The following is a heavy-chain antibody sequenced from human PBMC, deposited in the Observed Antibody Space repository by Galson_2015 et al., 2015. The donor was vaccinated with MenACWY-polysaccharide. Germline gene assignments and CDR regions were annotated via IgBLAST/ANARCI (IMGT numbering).Heavy chain of an antibody. CDR1: GFSFSSYH. CDR2: LSTSDGSI. J-gene: IGHJ2*01. Sequence: SLKLSCEASGFSFSSYHMHWVRQAPGRGLEWVSYLSTSDGSIYYSEAVRGRLTISRDNAKNSLYLEMNRLRAEDTAVYYCAKGDHGDCGNYWYFDLWGRGTMVTVSS. CDR3: AKGDHGDCGNYWYFDL. D-gene: IGHD2-21*02. V-gene: IGHV3-48*01.